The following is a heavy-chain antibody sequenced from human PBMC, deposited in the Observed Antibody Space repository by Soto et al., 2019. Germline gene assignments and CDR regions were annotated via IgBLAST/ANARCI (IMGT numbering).Heavy chain of an antibody. CDR3: ARGWIQLWFDYYYGMDV. D-gene: IGHD5-18*01. V-gene: IGHV1-18*04. Sequence: SVKVSCQASGYTFTSYGISWVRQAPVQGLEWMGWISAYNGNTNYAQKLQGRVTMTTDTSTSTAYMELRSLRSDDTAVYYCARGWIQLWFDYYYGMDVWGQGTTVTVSS. J-gene: IGHJ6*02. CDR1: GYTFTSYG. CDR2: ISAYNGNT.